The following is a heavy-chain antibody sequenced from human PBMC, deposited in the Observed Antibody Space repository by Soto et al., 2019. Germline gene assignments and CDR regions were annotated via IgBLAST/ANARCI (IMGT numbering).Heavy chain of an antibody. CDR2: ISGSGATT. CDR1: GFTFSSYA. Sequence: EVQLLESGGGLVQPGGSLRLSCAASGFTFSSYAMTWVRQAPGKGLEWVSTISGSGATTHYADSVKGLFTISRDNSKNTLCLQMNIMRAEDTAVYYCAKDWVYCSGGSCPRPFDYWGQGTLVTVSS. V-gene: IGHV3-23*01. D-gene: IGHD2-15*01. J-gene: IGHJ4*02. CDR3: AKDWVYCSGGSCPRPFDY.